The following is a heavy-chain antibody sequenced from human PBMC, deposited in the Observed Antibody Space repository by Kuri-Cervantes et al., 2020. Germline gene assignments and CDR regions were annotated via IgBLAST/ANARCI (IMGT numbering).Heavy chain of an antibody. CDR1: GFTFSDYY. CDR3: AKDGSYFAPLPQYMDV. V-gene: IGHV3-30*18. CDR2: ISYDGSNK. D-gene: IGHD3-9*01. J-gene: IGHJ6*03. Sequence: GESLKISCAASGFTFSDYYMSWSRQAPGKGLEWVAVISYDGSNKYYADSVKGRFTISRDNSKNTLYLQMNSLRAEDTAVYYCAKDGSYFAPLPQYMDVWGKGTTVTVSS.